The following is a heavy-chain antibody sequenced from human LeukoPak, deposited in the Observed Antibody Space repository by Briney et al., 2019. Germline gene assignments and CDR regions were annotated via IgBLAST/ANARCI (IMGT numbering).Heavy chain of an antibody. CDR2: VHSSGGVI. D-gene: IGHD1-26*01. CDR1: GYTFTSDY. CDR3: AGSSHQRNWFDP. J-gene: IGHJ5*02. Sequence: GASVKVSCKASGYTFTSDYMNWVRQAPGQGLEWMGIVHSSGGVIKYAQEFQDRLTVTRDTSTSTIYMELGSLRSEDTAVYYCAGSSHQRNWFDPWGQGTLVIVSS. V-gene: IGHV1-46*01.